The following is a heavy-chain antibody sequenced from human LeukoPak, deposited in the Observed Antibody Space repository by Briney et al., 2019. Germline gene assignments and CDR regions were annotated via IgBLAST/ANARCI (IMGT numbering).Heavy chain of an antibody. Sequence: GGTLRLSCAASGXSLSNFAMSWVRQAPGKGLEWVSYISSSGSSTYYAESVKGRFTISRDNAKSSLCLQMDSLRAGDTAVYYCAREDGSQLDYWGRGTLVTVSS. CDR2: ISSSGSST. CDR1: GXSLSNFA. D-gene: IGHD1-26*01. J-gene: IGHJ4*02. CDR3: AREDGSQLDY. V-gene: IGHV3-48*03.